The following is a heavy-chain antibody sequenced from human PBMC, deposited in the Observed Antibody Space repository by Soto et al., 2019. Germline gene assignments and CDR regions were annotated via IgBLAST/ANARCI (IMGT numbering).Heavy chain of an antibody. CDR2: IKSKTDGGTT. Sequence: GGSLSLSCAASGFTFSNAWMNWVRQAPGKGLEWVGRIKSKTDGGTTDYAAPVKGRFTISRDDSKNTLYLQMNSLKTEDTAVYYCTTALAVAGYYYYYGMDVWGQGTTVTVSS. V-gene: IGHV3-15*07. CDR1: GFTFSNAW. D-gene: IGHD6-19*01. CDR3: TTALAVAGYYYYYGMDV. J-gene: IGHJ6*02.